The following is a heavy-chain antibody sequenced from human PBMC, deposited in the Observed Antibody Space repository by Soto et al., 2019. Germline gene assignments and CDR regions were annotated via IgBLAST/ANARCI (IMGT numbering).Heavy chain of an antibody. CDR2: IWYDGSNK. CDR3: ARDEVPAAQGGPFDY. Sequence: QVQLVESGGGVVQPGRSLRLSCAASGFTFSSYGMHWVRQAPGKGLEWVAVIWYDGSNKYYADSVKGRFTISRDNSKNTLYLQMNGLRAEDTAVYYCARDEVPAAQGGPFDYWGQGTLVTVSS. CDR1: GFTFSSYG. J-gene: IGHJ4*02. V-gene: IGHV3-33*01. D-gene: IGHD2-2*01.